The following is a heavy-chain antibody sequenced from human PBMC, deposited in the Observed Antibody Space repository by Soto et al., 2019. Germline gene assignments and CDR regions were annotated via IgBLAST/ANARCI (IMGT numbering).Heavy chain of an antibody. CDR3: AKFVSCSSTSCYIQDYYYGMDV. CDR2: ISGSGGST. V-gene: IGHV3-23*01. Sequence: EVQLLESGGGLVQPGGSLRLSCAASGFTFSSYAMSWVRQAPGKGLEWVSAISGSGGSTYYADSVKGRFTISRDNSKNTLYLQMNSLRAEDTAVYYCAKFVSCSSTSCYIQDYYYGMDVWGQGTTVTVSS. D-gene: IGHD2-2*01. J-gene: IGHJ6*02. CDR1: GFTFSSYA.